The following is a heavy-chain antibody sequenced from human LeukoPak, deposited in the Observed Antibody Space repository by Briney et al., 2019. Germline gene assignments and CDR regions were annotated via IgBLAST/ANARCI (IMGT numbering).Heavy chain of an antibody. J-gene: IGHJ4*02. V-gene: IGHV4-34*01. CDR3: ARAHGSGYYDSSGYGPHDY. CDR2: INHSGST. Sequence: SETLSLTCAVYGGSFSGYYWSWIRQPPGKGLEWIGEINHSGSTNYNPSLKSRVTISVDTSKNQFSLKLSSVTAADTAVYYCARAHGSGYYDSSGYGPHDYWGQGTLVTVSS. CDR1: GGSFSGYY. D-gene: IGHD3-22*01.